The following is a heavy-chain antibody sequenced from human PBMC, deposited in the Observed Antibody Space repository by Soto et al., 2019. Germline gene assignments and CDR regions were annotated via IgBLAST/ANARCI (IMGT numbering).Heavy chain of an antibody. CDR1: GGSISSYY. J-gene: IGHJ6*02. CDR2: IYYSGST. CDR3: ARGGEFGELFWTMWYGMDV. V-gene: IGHV4-59*01. D-gene: IGHD3-10*01. Sequence: PSETLSLTCTVSGGSISSYYWSWIRQPPGKGLEWIGYIYYSGSTNYNPSLKSRVTISVDTSKNQFSLKLSSVTAADTAVYYCARGGEFGELFWTMWYGMDVWGQGTTVTVSS.